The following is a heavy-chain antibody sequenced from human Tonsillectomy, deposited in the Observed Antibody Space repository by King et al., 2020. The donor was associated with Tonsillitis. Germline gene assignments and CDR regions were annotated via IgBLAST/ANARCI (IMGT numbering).Heavy chain of an antibody. CDR3: AKIYGD. J-gene: IGHJ4*01. CDR1: GFTFINYA. CDR2: ISGSGVFT. Sequence: EVQLVESGGGLVQPGGSLRLSCAASGFTFINYAMSWVRRPPGKGLEWVSTISGSGVFTYYADSVKGRFTISRDNSKSTLFLQMTSLRAEDTAVYYCAKIYGDWGQGTLVTVSS. V-gene: IGHV3-23*04. D-gene: IGHD3-10*01.